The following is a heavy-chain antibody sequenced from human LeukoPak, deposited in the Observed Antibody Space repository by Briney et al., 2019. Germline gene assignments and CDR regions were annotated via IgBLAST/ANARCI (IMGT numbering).Heavy chain of an antibody. CDR3: AKTWRGRGYYGYGPSEYFYYMDV. CDR2: ISGSGGST. D-gene: IGHD3-10*01. CDR1: GFTFSTYG. J-gene: IGHJ6*03. Sequence: GGSLRLSCEASGFTFSTYGINWARQAPGKGLEWVSAISGSGGSTYCADSVKGRFTISRDNSKNTLWLQMNSLKGEGTAVYYCAKTWRGRGYYGYGPSEYFYYMDVWGKGTTVTISS. V-gene: IGHV3-23*01.